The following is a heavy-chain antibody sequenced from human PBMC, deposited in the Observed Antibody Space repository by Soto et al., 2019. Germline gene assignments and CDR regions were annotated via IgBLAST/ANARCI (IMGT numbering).Heavy chain of an antibody. CDR3: ATVIGELSLYFDY. CDR1: GFTVSSNY. J-gene: IGHJ4*02. D-gene: IGHD3-10*01. CDR2: IYSDGST. V-gene: IGHV3-53*01. Sequence: GGTLTLSCAASGFTVSSNYMSWVRQAPGKGLEWVSVIYSDGSTYYADSVKGRFTIPRDKSKNTLYLHMNSLRAEDTAVYYCATVIGELSLYFDYWGQGILVTVSS.